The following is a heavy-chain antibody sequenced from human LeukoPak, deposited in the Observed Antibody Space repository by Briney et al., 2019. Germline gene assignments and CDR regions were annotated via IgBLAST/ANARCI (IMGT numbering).Heavy chain of an antibody. CDR1: GFTFDDYA. Sequence: SLRLSCAASGFTFDDYAMHWVRQAPGKGLEWVSGISWNSGSIGYADSVKGRFTISRDNAKNSMYLQMNSLRAEDTAVYYCARWEIRGTAHKLDYWGQGTLVTVSS. CDR2: ISWNSGSI. V-gene: IGHV3-9*01. D-gene: IGHD5-24*01. J-gene: IGHJ4*02. CDR3: ARWEIRGTAHKLDY.